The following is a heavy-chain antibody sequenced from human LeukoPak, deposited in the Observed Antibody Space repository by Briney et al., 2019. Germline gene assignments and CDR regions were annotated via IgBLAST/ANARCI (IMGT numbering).Heavy chain of an antibody. V-gene: IGHV3-30*04. CDR2: ALYDGSMK. CDR3: ARSPTSWYFDY. D-gene: IGHD2-2*01. J-gene: IGHJ4*02. CDR1: GFAFSNYA. Sequence: GGSLRLSCAASGFAFSNYAMHWVRQAPGKGLEWVGVALYDGSMKYYGDSVKGRFTISRDNSKNTLYLQMNSLRPEDTSVYFCARSPTSWYFDYWGQGTLVTVSS.